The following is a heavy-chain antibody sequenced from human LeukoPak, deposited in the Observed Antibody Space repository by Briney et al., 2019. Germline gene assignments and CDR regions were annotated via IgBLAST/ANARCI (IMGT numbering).Heavy chain of an antibody. CDR3: ARSPRPYQLLSPLDY. D-gene: IGHD2-2*01. CDR1: GGTFSSYA. CDR2: IIPIFGTA. J-gene: IGHJ4*02. Sequence: GASVKVSCKASGGTFSSYAISWVRQAPGQGLEWMGGIIPIFGTANYAQKFQGRVTITADKSTSTAYMELSSLRSEDTAVYYCARSPRPYQLLSPLDYWGQGTLVTVSS. V-gene: IGHV1-69*06.